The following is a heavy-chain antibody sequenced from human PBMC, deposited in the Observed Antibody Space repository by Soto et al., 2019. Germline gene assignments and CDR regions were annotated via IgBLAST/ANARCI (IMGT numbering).Heavy chain of an antibody. Sequence: QVQLVESGGGVVQPGRSLRLSCAASGFTFSSYSMHWVRQAPGKGLEWVALISYDGNKKYYADSVKGRFTISRDNSQDTLYLQMNSLKPEDTAVYYCARDNAIWQAGIGYFDYWGQGTLVTVSS. V-gene: IGHV3-30-3*01. J-gene: IGHJ4*02. CDR1: GFTFSSYS. CDR2: ISYDGNKK. CDR3: ARDNAIWQAGIGYFDY. D-gene: IGHD6-13*01.